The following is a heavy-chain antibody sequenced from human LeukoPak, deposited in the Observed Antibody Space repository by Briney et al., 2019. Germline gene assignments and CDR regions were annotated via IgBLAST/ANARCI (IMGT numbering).Heavy chain of an antibody. J-gene: IGHJ6*04. CDR2: IYHSGST. Sequence: KTSGTLSLTCAVSGGSISSSNWWSRVRRPPGKGLEWIREIYHSGSTNYNPSLKSRVTISVDKSKNQFSLKVSSVTAADTAVYYCATRSTILSDYYYGMDVWGKGTTVTVSS. CDR1: GGSISSSNW. CDR3: ATRSTILSDYYYGMDV. V-gene: IGHV4-4*02. D-gene: IGHD3-9*01.